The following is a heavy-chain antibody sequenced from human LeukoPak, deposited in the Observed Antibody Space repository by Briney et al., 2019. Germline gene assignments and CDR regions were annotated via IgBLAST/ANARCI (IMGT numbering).Heavy chain of an antibody. CDR3: ARATRNAYSSHY. CDR2: ISAYNGNT. CDR1: GYTFTSYA. V-gene: IGHV1-18*01. Sequence: GASVKVSCKASGYTFTSYAMHWVRQAPGQRLEWMGWISAYNGNTNYAQKLQGRVTMTTDTSTSTAYMELRSLRSDDTAVYYCARATRNAYSSHYWGQGTLVTVSS. D-gene: IGHD6-13*01. J-gene: IGHJ4*02.